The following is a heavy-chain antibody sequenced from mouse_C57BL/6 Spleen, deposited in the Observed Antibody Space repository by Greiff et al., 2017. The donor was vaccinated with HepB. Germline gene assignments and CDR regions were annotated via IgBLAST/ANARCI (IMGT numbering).Heavy chain of an antibody. Sequence: VQLQQSGAELARPGASVKLSCKASGYTFTSYGISWVKQRTGQGLEWIGEIYPRSGNTYYNEKFKGKATLTADKSSSTAYMELRSLTSEDPAVYFWARERGTAQATGYYFDYWGQGTTLTVSS. J-gene: IGHJ2*01. D-gene: IGHD3-2*02. CDR2: IYPRSGNT. CDR3: ARERGTAQATGYYFDY. V-gene: IGHV1-81*01. CDR1: GYTFTSYG.